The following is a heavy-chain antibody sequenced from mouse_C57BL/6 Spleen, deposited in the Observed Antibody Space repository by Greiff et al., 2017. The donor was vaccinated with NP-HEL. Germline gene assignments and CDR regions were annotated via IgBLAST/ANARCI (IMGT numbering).Heavy chain of an antibody. CDR2: ISSGSSTI. J-gene: IGHJ2*01. D-gene: IGHD2-2*01. Sequence: EVQLQQSGGGLVTPGGSLKLSCAASGFTFSDYGMHWVRPAPEKGLEWVAYISSGSSTIYYADTVKGRFTISRDNAKNTLFLQMTSLRSEDTAMYYCAKSYGNDDDFDYWGQGTTLTVSS. CDR3: AKSYGNDDDFDY. V-gene: IGHV5-17*01. CDR1: GFTFSDYG.